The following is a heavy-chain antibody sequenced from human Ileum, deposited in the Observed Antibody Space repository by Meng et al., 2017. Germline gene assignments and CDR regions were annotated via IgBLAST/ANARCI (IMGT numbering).Heavy chain of an antibody. J-gene: IGHJ4*02. V-gene: IGHV4-30-4*01. CDR3: ARAPKYCTNAVCSRPLDS. D-gene: IGHD2-8*01. CDR1: GGSISSGDYY. CDR2: IYSNGNT. Sequence: QVQLQESGPRLVKPSQTLSLTCPVSGGSISSGDYYWRWVRQSPGKGPEWIGYIYSNGNTYSNPSLRGRLMISIDTSKNQFSLKLSSVTAADTAVYYCARAPKYCTNAVCSRPLDSWGQGTLVTVSS.